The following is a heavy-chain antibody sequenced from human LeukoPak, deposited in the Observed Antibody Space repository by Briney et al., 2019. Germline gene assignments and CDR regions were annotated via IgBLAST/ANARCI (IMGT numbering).Heavy chain of an antibody. CDR1: GFTFSSYA. CDR3: AKEGLGIVVVITSAFDI. D-gene: IGHD3-22*01. CDR2: ISGSGGST. V-gene: IGHV3-23*01. J-gene: IGHJ3*02. Sequence: GGSLRLSCAASGFTFSSYAMSWVRQAPGKGLEWVSAISGSGGSTYYADSVKGRFTISRDNSKNTLYLQMNSLRAEDTAVYYCAKEGLGIVVVITSAFDIWGQGTMVTVSS.